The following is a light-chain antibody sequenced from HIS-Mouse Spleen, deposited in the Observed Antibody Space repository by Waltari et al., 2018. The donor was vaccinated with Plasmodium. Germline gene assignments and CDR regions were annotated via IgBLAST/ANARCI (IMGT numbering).Light chain of an antibody. CDR1: NLGAKY. V-gene: IGLV3-1*01. CDR3: QAWDSSTVV. Sequence: SYELTPPPSVSVSPGQTASITCSGDNLGAKYACWYQQKPGQSPVLVIYQDSKRPSGIPERFSGSNSGNTATLTISGTQAMDEADYYCQAWDSSTVVFGGGTKLTVL. CDR2: QDS. J-gene: IGLJ2*01.